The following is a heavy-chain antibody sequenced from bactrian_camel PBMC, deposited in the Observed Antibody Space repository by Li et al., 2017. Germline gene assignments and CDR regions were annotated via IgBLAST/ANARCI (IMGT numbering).Heavy chain of an antibody. CDR1: GFNFNKCA. CDR2: IRSDATT. V-gene: IGHV3S53*01. D-gene: IGHD1*01. J-gene: IGHJ7*01. Sequence: HVQLVESGGGSVDAGGSLRLSCTAPGFNFNKCAVHWYRQAAGKQREWVASIRSDATTSYADSVKGRFTISQDNAKSPLYLQMNDLKPEDSAMYYCAASVRGRACSRNPDGLDYWGKGTQVTVS.